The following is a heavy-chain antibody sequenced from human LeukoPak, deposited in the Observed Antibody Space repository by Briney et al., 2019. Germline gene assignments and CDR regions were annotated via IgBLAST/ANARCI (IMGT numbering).Heavy chain of an antibody. V-gene: IGHV4-38-2*02. CDR3: ARGDSSSWYESAFYYYYYMDV. CDR2: IYHSGST. CDR1: GYSISSGYY. J-gene: IGHJ6*03. D-gene: IGHD6-13*01. Sequence: SETLSLTCTVSGYSISSGYYWGCIRQPPGKGLEGIGSIYHSGSTYYNPSLKSRVTISVDTSKHQFSLKLSSVTAADTAVYYCARGDSSSWYESAFYYYYYMDVCGKGSTVTASS.